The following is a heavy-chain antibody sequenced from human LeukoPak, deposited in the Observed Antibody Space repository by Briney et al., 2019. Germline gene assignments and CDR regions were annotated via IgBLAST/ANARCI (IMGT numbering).Heavy chain of an antibody. CDR2: INHRGST. V-gene: IGHV4-34*01. CDR1: GESISGHY. CDR3: ARGRYGSGSIDS. J-gene: IGHJ4*02. D-gene: IGHD3-10*01. Sequence: PSETLSLTCAVYGESISGHYWTWIRQPPGRGLEWIGEINHRGSTTSNPSLNNRVTISVDTSKNQFSLKVTSVTAADTAVYYCARGRYGSGSIDSWGQGTLVTVPS.